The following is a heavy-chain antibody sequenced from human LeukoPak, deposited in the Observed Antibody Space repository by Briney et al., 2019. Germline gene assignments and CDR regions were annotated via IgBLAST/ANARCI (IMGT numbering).Heavy chain of an antibody. V-gene: IGHV4-34*01. Sequence: YPSETLSLTCAVYGGSFSGYYWSWIRQPPGKGLEWIGEIKHSGSTNYNPSLKSRVTISVDTSKNQFSLKLSSVTAADTAVYYCARVGKQWLVLRGWFDPWGQGTLVTVSS. CDR1: GGSFSGYY. J-gene: IGHJ5*02. D-gene: IGHD6-19*01. CDR2: IKHSGST. CDR3: ARVGKQWLVLRGWFDP.